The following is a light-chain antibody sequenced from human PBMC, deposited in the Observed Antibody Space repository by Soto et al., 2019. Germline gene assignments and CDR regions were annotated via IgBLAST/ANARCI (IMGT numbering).Light chain of an antibody. CDR2: EVS. J-gene: IGLJ1*01. Sequence: QSALSQPASGSGAPGQSITISCTGTSSDVGGYNYVSWYQQHPGKAPKLMIYEVSNRHSGVSNRFSGSKSGNTASLTISGLQAEDEADYYCSSYTSSSTTVFGTGTKVTVL. V-gene: IGLV2-14*01. CDR3: SSYTSSSTTV. CDR1: SSDVGGYNY.